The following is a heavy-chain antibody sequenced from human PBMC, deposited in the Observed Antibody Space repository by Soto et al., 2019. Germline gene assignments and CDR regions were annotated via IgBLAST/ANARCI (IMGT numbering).Heavy chain of an antibody. Sequence: ASVKVSCKASGYTFTNYYMHWVQQSHGQSHEWMGIIYHSGGSTRNAKKFQGRVNMTRDTSTSTVYMELSRLRSEDTAVYYCARDFSGPMDYWGRGTLVTVS. J-gene: IGHJ4*02. V-gene: IGHV1-46*01. CDR1: GYTFTNYY. D-gene: IGHD3-10*01. CDR3: ARDFSGPMDY. CDR2: IYHSGGST.